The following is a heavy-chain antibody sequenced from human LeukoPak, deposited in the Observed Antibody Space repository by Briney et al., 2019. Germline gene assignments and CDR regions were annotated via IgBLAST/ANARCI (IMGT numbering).Heavy chain of an antibody. D-gene: IGHD3-16*01. J-gene: IGHJ4*02. CDR1: GFTFSGAW. V-gene: IGHV3-15*01. CDR3: TTDTHSYL. Sequence: PAGSLRLSCAGSGFTFSGAWLSWVRQAPGQGLEWIGRIQGGGTTDYAAPVKGRFTISRDDSKATLYLQMNSLKTEDTAIYYCTTDTHSYLGGQEILVTVSS. CDR2: IQGGGTT.